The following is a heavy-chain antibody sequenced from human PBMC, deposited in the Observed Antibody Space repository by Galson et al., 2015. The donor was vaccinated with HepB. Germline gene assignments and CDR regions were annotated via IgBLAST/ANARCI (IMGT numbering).Heavy chain of an antibody. CDR3: ARGRTTVWSFDF. CDR1: GYTFAYG. CDR2: ISGYNGYT. Sequence: SVKVSCKASGYTFAYGVTWVRQAPGQGPECMGWISGYNGYTKSAEKFQGRVTMTTDTSTNTAYMELRSLTSDDTAVYYCARGRTTVWSFDFWGQGTLVTVSS. D-gene: IGHD2-2*01. J-gene: IGHJ4*02. V-gene: IGHV1-18*01.